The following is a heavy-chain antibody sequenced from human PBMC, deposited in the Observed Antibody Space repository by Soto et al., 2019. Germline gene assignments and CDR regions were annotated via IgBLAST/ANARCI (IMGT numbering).Heavy chain of an antibody. Sequence: QVQLQESGPGLVKPSQTLSLTCTVSGGSISSGDYYWNWIRQPPGKGLEWIVYIYSSGSTYYNPSLSRRITISVDTYKNQSPLKSSAVTAPDAADYYCAGAKGSDGDYNFDYWGQGTLVTVSS. V-gene: IGHV4-30-4*01. CDR1: GGSISSGDYY. J-gene: IGHJ4*02. CDR3: AGAKGSDGDYNFDY. CDR2: IYSSGST. D-gene: IGHD4-17*01.